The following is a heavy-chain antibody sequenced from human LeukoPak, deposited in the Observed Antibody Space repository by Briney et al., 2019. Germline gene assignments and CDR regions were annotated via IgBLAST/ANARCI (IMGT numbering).Heavy chain of an antibody. CDR2: IFHTGST. CDR3: ARDVGSMDS. V-gene: IGHV4-4*02. Sequence: PSGTLSLTCAVSGASISRINWWSWVRQPPGKGLEWIGEIFHTGSTNYNPSLKGRVTISLDKSKNHFSLNLTSVTAADTAFYYCARDVGSMDSWGRGILVTVSS. CDR1: GASISRINW. J-gene: IGHJ4*02. D-gene: IGHD1-26*01.